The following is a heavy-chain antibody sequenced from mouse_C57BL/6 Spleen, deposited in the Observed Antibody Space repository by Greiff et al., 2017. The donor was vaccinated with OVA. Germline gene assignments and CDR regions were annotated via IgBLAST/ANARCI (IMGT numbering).Heavy chain of an antibody. CDR3: AREEIYYGNYGYYFDY. V-gene: IGHV2-2*01. CDR2: IWSGGST. J-gene: IGHJ2*01. CDR1: GFSLTSYG. D-gene: IGHD2-1*01. Sequence: QVQLKQSGPGLVQPSQRLSITCTVSGFSLTSYGVHWVRQSPGKGLEWLGVIWSGGSTDYNAAFISRLSISKDNSKSQVFFKMNSLQADDTAIYYCAREEIYYGNYGYYFDYWGQGTTLTVSS.